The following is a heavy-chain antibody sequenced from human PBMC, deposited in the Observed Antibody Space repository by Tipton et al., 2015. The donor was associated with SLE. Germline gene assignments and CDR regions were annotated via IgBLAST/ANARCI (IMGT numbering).Heavy chain of an antibody. CDR1: GGPISDKSYY. Sequence: TLSLTCTVSGGPISDKSYYWGWLRQPPGKDLEWIGSIYYSGSTYSNPSLKSRVTISIDTSKSQFSLKLSSVTASDMAEYYCAGTSSSGWYVIDYWGQGTLVTVSS. D-gene: IGHD6-19*01. CDR2: IYYSGST. V-gene: IGHV4-39*01. J-gene: IGHJ4*02. CDR3: AGTSSSGWYVIDY.